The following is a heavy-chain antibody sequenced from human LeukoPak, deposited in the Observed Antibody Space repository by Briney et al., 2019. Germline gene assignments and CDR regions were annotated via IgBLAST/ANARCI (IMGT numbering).Heavy chain of an antibody. CDR1: GGSFSGYY. Sequence: SETLSLTCAVYGGSFSGYYWSWIRQPPGKGLEWIGEINHSGSTNYNPSLKSRVTISVDTSKNQFSLKLSSVTAADTAVYYCARDNWNYGSSMDVWGQGTTVAVSS. CDR3: ARDNWNYGSSMDV. J-gene: IGHJ6*02. D-gene: IGHD1-7*01. CDR2: INHSGST. V-gene: IGHV4-34*01.